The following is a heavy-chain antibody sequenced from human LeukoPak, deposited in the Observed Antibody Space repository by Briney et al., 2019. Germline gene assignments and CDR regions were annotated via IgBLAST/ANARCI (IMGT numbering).Heavy chain of an antibody. CDR1: GYTFNNYG. CDR3: ARGPRYAYDSSALVLDF. D-gene: IGHD3-22*01. CDR2: ISACNGNA. J-gene: IGHJ4*02. V-gene: IGHV1-18*01. Sequence: GASVKVSCKASGYTFNNYGVTWVRQAPGQGLEWMGRISACNGNANYARNLQDRVTMTTDTSTSTAYMELRRLRPSDTAVYYCARGPRYAYDSSALVLDFWGQGTLVSVSS.